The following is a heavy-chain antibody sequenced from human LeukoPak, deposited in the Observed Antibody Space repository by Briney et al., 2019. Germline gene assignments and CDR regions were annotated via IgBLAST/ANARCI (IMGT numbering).Heavy chain of an antibody. CDR1: GGSISSYY. Sequence: PSETLSLTCTVSGGSISSYYWSWIRQPPGKGLEWIGYIYYSGNTNYNPSLKSRVTISVDTSKNQFSLKLSSVTAADTAVYYCARVPQDYGGPRGWFDPWGQGTLVTVSS. J-gene: IGHJ5*02. CDR2: IYYSGNT. V-gene: IGHV4-59*12. D-gene: IGHD4-23*01. CDR3: ARVPQDYGGPRGWFDP.